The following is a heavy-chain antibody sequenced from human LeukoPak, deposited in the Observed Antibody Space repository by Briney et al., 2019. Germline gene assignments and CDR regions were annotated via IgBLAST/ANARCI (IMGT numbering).Heavy chain of an antibody. V-gene: IGHV3-33*01. D-gene: IGHD6-13*01. J-gene: IGHJ6*02. CDR2: IWYDGSNK. Sequence: GRSLRLSCAASGFTFSSYGMHWVRQAPGKGLEWVAVIWYDGSNKYYADSVKGRFTISRDNSKNTLYLQMNSLRPEDTAIYYCARGFGKAAADVFGGYTMDVWGQGTTVTVSS. CDR1: GFTFSSYG. CDR3: ARGFGKAAADVFGGYTMDV.